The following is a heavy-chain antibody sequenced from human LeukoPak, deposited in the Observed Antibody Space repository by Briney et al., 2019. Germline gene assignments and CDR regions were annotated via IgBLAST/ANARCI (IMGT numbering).Heavy chain of an antibody. Sequence: SETLSLTCTVSGGSISSSSYYWGWIRQPPGKGLEWIGSIYYSGSTYYNPSLKSRVTISVDTSKSQFSLKLSSVTAADTAVYYCARQVTDPLYYYDSSGYYFDYWGQGTLVTVSS. CDR2: IYYSGST. CDR1: GGSISSSSYY. D-gene: IGHD3-22*01. J-gene: IGHJ4*02. V-gene: IGHV4-39*01. CDR3: ARQVTDPLYYYDSSGYYFDY.